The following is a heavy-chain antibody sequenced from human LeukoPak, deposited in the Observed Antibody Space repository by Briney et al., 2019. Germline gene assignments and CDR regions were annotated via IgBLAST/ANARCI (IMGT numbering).Heavy chain of an antibody. CDR1: GGSISSGSYY. Sequence: SQTLSLTCTVSGGSISSGSYYWSWIRQPAGKGLGWIGRIYTSGSTNYNPSLKSRVTISVDTSKNQFSLKLSSVTAADTAVYYCASSEMATIWYFDLWGRGTLVTVSS. CDR2: IYTSGST. CDR3: ASSEMATIWYFDL. D-gene: IGHD5-24*01. J-gene: IGHJ2*01. V-gene: IGHV4-61*02.